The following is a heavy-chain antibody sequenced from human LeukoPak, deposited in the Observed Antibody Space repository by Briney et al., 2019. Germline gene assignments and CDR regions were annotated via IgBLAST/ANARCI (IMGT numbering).Heavy chain of an antibody. CDR1: GGSISSYY. D-gene: IGHD2-15*01. CDR2: IYYSGST. V-gene: IGHV4-59*01. CDR3: ARGRKGWYWYFDL. Sequence: SETLSLTCTVSGGSISSYYWSWIRQPPGKGLEWIGYIYYSGSTSYNPSLKSRVTISVDTSKNQFSLKLSSVTAADTAVYYCARGRKGWYWYFDLWGRGTLVTVSS. J-gene: IGHJ2*01.